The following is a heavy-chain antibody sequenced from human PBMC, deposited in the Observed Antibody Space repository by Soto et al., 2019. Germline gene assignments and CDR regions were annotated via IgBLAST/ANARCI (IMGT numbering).Heavy chain of an antibody. V-gene: IGHV1-18*01. CDR3: ASFRDDFWSGYYTFDY. D-gene: IGHD3-3*01. J-gene: IGHJ4*02. Sequence: ASVKVSCKASGYTFTSYGISWVRQAPGQGLEWMGWISAYNGNTNYAQKLQGRVTMTTDTSTSTAYMELRSLRSDDTAVYYCASFRDDFWSGYYTFDYWGQGTLVTVSS. CDR1: GYTFTSYG. CDR2: ISAYNGNT.